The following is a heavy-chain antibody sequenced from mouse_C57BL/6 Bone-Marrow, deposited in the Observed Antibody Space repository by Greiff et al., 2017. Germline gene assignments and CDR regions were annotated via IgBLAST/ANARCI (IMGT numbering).Heavy chain of an antibody. J-gene: IGHJ3*01. CDR3: AREDGYYSAWFAY. D-gene: IGHD2-3*01. CDR1: GYTFTSYW. V-gene: IGHV1-50*01. Sequence: QVQLQQPGAELVKPGASVKLSCKASGYTFTSYWMQWVKQRPGQGLEWIGEIDPSDSYPNYNQKFKGKATLTVDTSSSTAYMQLSSLTSEDSAVYNCAREDGYYSAWFAYWGQGTLVTVSA. CDR2: IDPSDSYP.